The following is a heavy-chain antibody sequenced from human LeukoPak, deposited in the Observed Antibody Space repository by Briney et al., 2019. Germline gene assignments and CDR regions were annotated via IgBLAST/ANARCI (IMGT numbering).Heavy chain of an antibody. D-gene: IGHD2-2*01. J-gene: IGHJ4*02. CDR3: ARKPILGYCSSTSCYVFEY. CDR1: GFTFSSYA. CDR2: ISGSGGST. Sequence: GGSLRLSCAASGFTFSSYAMSWVRQAPGKGLEWVSGISGSGGSTYYADSVKGRFTISRDNSKDTLYLQMNSLRAADTAVYYCARKPILGYCSSTSCYVFEYWGQGTLVTVSS. V-gene: IGHV3-23*01.